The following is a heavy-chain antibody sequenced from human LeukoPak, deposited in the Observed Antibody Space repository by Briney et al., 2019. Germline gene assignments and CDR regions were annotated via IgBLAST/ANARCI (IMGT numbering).Heavy chain of an antibody. CDR1: GFTFSSYN. D-gene: IGHD4-17*01. CDR3: ARDKNSEITTVDY. Sequence: GGSLRLSCAASGFTFSSYNMNWVRQAPGKGLEWVSSIGSSSSYIYYADSVKGRFTISRDNAKNSLYLQMNSLRAEDTAVYYCARDKNSEITTVDYWGQGTLVTVSS. CDR2: IGSSSSYI. J-gene: IGHJ4*02. V-gene: IGHV3-21*01.